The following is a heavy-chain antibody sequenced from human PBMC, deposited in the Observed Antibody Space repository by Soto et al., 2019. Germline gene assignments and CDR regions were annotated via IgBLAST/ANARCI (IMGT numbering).Heavy chain of an antibody. V-gene: IGHV1-18*01. CDR1: GVAFNSNS. Sequence: VSVNVSSKARGVAFNSNSICWARQAPGQGLEWMGWISGYNSNTNYAQKFEGRVRMTKDTTRSTAYLEVRSLRFDDTAVYYCGRERQWEPVPYWGQGTPVTVSS. D-gene: IGHD1-26*01. J-gene: IGHJ4*02. CDR3: GRERQWEPVPY. CDR2: ISGYNSNT.